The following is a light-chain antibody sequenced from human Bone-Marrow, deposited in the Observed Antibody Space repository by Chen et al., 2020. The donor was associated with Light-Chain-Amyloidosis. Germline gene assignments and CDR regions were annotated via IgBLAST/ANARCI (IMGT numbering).Light chain of an antibody. CDR2: KAS. Sequence: DIQMTQSPSTLSASVGDRVTITCRASQSISSWLAWYQQKPGKAPKLLIYKASSLESGVPARFSGSGSGTEFTLTISSLQPDDFATYYCQQYNSYSLTFGGGTKVEIK. V-gene: IGKV1-5*03. CDR3: QQYNSYSLT. CDR1: QSISSW. J-gene: IGKJ4*01.